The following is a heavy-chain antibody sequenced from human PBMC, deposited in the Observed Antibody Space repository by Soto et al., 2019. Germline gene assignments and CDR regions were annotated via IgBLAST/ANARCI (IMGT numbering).Heavy chain of an antibody. D-gene: IGHD3-22*01. V-gene: IGHV4-61*01. CDR2: IYYSGST. CDR1: GGSVSSGSYY. CDR3: AREQAGYDSSGSLNWFDP. Sequence: SETLSLTCTVSGGSVSSGSYYWSWIRQPPGKGLEWIGYIYYSGSTNYNPSLKSRVTISVDTSKNQFSLKLSSVTAADTAVYYCAREQAGYDSSGSLNWFDPWGQGTLVTVSS. J-gene: IGHJ5*02.